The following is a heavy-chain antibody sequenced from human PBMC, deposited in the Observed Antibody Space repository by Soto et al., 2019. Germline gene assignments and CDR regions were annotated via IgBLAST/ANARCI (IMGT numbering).Heavy chain of an antibody. Sequence: QVQLVESGGGVVQPGRSLRLSCEASGFTFSSYGMHWVRQAPGKGLEWVAVISYDGSKKYCADSVKGRCTLSRDNSKHTLSLQMNSLRAEDTAGYYCANDVSDGRYAQSSGWYVHYYDGMDVWGQGTTVTVSS. CDR2: ISYDGSKK. V-gene: IGHV3-30*18. J-gene: IGHJ6*02. D-gene: IGHD6-19*01. CDR3: ANDVSDGRYAQSSGWYVHYYDGMDV. CDR1: GFTFSSYG.